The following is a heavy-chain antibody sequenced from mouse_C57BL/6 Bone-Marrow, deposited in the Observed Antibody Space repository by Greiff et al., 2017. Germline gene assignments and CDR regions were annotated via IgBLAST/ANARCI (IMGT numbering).Heavy chain of an antibody. CDR2: INPYNGGT. CDR1: GYTFTDYY. D-gene: IGHD1-1*01. V-gene: IGHV1-19*01. Sequence: EVQLQQSGPVLVKPGASVKMSCKASGYTFTDYYMNWVKQSHGKSLEWIGVINPYNGGTSYNQKFKGKATLTVDKSSSTAYMELNSLTSEDSAVYYCAGGDYYGRMDYWGQGTSVTVSS. CDR3: AGGDYYGRMDY. J-gene: IGHJ4*01.